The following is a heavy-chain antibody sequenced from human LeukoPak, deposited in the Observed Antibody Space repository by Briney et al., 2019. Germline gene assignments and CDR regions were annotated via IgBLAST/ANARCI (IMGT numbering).Heavy chain of an antibody. CDR2: IYYSGTT. V-gene: IGHV4-59*01. Sequence: PSETLSLTCTVSGGSIGTYSWNWIRQPPGKGLEWIGYIYYSGTTNYNPSLKSRVTISVDTSKNQFSLKLSSVTAADTAVYYCARLSSGWFLGNWGQGALVTVSS. J-gene: IGHJ4*02. CDR3: ARLSSGWFLGN. D-gene: IGHD6-19*01. CDR1: GGSIGTYS.